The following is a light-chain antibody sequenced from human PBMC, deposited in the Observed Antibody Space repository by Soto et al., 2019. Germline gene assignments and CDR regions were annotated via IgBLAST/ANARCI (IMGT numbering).Light chain of an antibody. CDR3: QHRSNWPPLT. V-gene: IGKV3-11*01. J-gene: IGKJ4*01. CDR2: DAS. CDR1: QKISSY. Sequence: EIVLTQSPGTLSLSPGERATISCRASQKISSYLDWYQQKPGQAPRLLIYDASNRATGIPARFSGSGSGTDFTIIISSLEPEDFAVYYCQHRSNWPPLTFGGGTKMEIK.